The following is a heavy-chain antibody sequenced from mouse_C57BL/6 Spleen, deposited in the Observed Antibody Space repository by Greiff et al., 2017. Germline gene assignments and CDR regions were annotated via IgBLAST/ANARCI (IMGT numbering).Heavy chain of an antibody. V-gene: IGHV3-6*01. J-gene: IGHJ4*01. CDR2: ISYDGSN. Sequence: EVKLQESGPGLVKPSQSLSLTCSVTGYSITSGYYWNWIRQFPGNKLEWMGYISYDGSNNYNPSLKNRISITRDTSKNQFFLKLNSVTTEDTATYYCARWHYDYDEGYAMDYWGQGTSVTVSS. CDR3: ARWHYDYDEGYAMDY. D-gene: IGHD2-4*01. CDR1: GYSITSGYY.